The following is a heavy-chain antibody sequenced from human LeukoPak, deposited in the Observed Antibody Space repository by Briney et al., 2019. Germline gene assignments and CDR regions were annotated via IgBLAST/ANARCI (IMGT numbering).Heavy chain of an antibody. Sequence: PSETLSLTCSVSGVSVSGYYWSWIRQPAGKGLEWIGRIYTSGSTNYNPSLKSRVTMSVDTSKNQFSLKLSSVTAADTAVYYCASLGYSYGFWGQGTLVTVSS. V-gene: IGHV4-4*07. CDR1: GVSVSGYY. CDR2: IYTSGST. J-gene: IGHJ4*02. CDR3: ASLGYSYGF. D-gene: IGHD5-18*01.